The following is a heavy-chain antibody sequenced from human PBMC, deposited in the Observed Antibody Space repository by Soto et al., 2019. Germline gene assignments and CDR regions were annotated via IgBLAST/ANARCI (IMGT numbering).Heavy chain of an antibody. CDR3: ARTPEVNIVGASPHPDY. J-gene: IGHJ4*02. V-gene: IGHV1-69*01. CDR1: GGTFSSYA. CDR2: IIPIFGTA. Sequence: QVQLVQSGAEVKKPGSSVKVSCKASGGTFSSYAISWVRPAPGQGLEWMGGIIPIFGTANYAQKFQGRVTITADESTSTAYMELSSLRSEDTAVYYCARTPEVNIVGASPHPDYWGQGTLVTVSS. D-gene: IGHD1-26*01.